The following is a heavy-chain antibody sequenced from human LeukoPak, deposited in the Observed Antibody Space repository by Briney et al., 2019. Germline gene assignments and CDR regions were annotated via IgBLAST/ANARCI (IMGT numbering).Heavy chain of an antibody. CDR3: ARDHNKVLEMATRSVTVPYYFDY. V-gene: IGHV3-30*03. D-gene: IGHD5-24*01. J-gene: IGHJ4*02. Sequence: ARSLRLSCAASGGTFSSYDRHWVREPPGKGLEWVADISYDGSNNYYAYSVKGRVTISRDNSKNTLYLQMNSLRAEDTAVYYCARDHNKVLEMATRSVTVPYYFDYWGQGTLVTVSS. CDR1: GGTFSSYD. CDR2: ISYDGSNN.